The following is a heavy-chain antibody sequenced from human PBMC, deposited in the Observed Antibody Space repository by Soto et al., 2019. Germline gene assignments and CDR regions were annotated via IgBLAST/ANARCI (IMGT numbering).Heavy chain of an antibody. Sequence: GASVKVSCKASGGTFSRYSFTWVRQAPGHGLEWMGRIIPVFGIASYAQKFQGRVTITADKSISTAYLQWSSLKASDTAMYYCARLTTIPLYGMDVWGQGTTVTVSS. CDR2: IIPVFGIA. CDR1: GGTFSRYS. CDR3: ARLTTIPLYGMDV. J-gene: IGHJ6*02. V-gene: IGHV1-69*02. D-gene: IGHD1-1*01.